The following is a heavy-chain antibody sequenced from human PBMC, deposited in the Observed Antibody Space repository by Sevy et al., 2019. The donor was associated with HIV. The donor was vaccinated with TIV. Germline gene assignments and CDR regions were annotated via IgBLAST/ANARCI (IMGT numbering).Heavy chain of an antibody. D-gene: IGHD3-22*01. CDR2: ISTSSKTM. Sequence: GGSLRLSCAASGFSFSSYSLSWVRQAPGKGLEWISYISTSSKTMHYADSVKGRFTISRDDAKNSLYLQMNSLRDEDMAVYYCAGSGDSTGYYVWFDPWGQGTLVTVSS. V-gene: IGHV3-48*02. J-gene: IGHJ5*02. CDR3: AGSGDSTGYYVWFDP. CDR1: GFSFSSYS.